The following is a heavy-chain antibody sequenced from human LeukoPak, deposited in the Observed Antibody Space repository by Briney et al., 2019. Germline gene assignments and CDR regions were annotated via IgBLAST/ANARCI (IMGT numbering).Heavy chain of an antibody. V-gene: IGHV1-2*02. Sequence: ASVKVSCKASGYTFTSYGISWVRQAPGQGLEWMGWINPNSGGTNYAQKFQGRVTMTRDTSISTAYMELSRLRSDDTAVYYCARVKDSGSWYFDYWGQGTLVTVSS. CDR2: INPNSGGT. J-gene: IGHJ4*02. CDR3: ARVKDSGSWYFDY. CDR1: GYTFTSYG. D-gene: IGHD6-13*01.